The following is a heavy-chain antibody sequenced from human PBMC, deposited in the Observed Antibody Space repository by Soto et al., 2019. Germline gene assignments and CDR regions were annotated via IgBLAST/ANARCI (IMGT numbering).Heavy chain of an antibody. V-gene: IGHV3-30-3*01. CDR3: ARGNSIVVVTAIPDF. CDR1: GFTFSSYA. Sequence: QVQLVESGGGVVQPGRSLRLSCAASGFTFSSYAMHWVRQAPGKGLEWVAVISYDGSNKYSADSVKGRFTISRDNSKNTLYLQMNSLRAEDTAVYYCARGNSIVVVTAIPDFWGQGTLVTVSS. CDR2: ISYDGSNK. J-gene: IGHJ4*02. D-gene: IGHD2-21*02.